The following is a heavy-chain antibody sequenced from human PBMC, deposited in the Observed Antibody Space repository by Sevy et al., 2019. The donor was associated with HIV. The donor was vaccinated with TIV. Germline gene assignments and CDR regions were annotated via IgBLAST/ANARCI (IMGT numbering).Heavy chain of an antibody. J-gene: IGHJ4*02. V-gene: IGHV4-59*08. CDR3: AGENAWGRGYS. D-gene: IGHD1-26*01. CDR1: GGSITSLY. Sequence: SETLSLTCTVSGGSITSLYWNWIRQPPGKGLECIANIYYNGHINYNPSLKSRVTLSLDTSKNRFSLRLSSVTAADTAMYYCAGENAWGRGYSWGQGTLVTVSS. CDR2: IYYNGHI.